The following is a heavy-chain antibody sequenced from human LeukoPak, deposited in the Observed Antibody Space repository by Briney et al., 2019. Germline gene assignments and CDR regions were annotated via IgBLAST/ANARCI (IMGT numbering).Heavy chain of an antibody. CDR3: ARLGGSYPNDY. D-gene: IGHD1-26*01. J-gene: IGHJ4*02. Sequence: SETLSLTCAVYGGSFSGYYWSWIRQPPGKGLEWIGEINHSGSTNYNPSLKSRVTISVDTSKNQFSLKLSSVTAADTAVYYCARLGGSYPNDYWGQGTLVTVSS. CDR1: GGSFSGYY. V-gene: IGHV4-34*01. CDR2: INHSGST.